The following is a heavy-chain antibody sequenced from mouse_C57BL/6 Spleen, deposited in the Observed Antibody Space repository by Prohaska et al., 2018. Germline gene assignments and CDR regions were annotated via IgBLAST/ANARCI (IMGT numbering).Heavy chain of an antibody. J-gene: IGHJ3*01. V-gene: IGHV1-50*01. D-gene: IGHD1-1*01. CDR1: GYTFTSYW. Sequence: GAELVKPGASVKLSCKASGYTFTSYWMQWVKQRPGQGLEWIGEIDPSDSYTNYNQKFKGKATLTVDTSSSTAYMQLSSLTSEDYAVYYCARSDGSSFGWFAYWGQGILVTVSA. CDR2: IDPSDSYT. CDR3: ARSDGSSFGWFAY.